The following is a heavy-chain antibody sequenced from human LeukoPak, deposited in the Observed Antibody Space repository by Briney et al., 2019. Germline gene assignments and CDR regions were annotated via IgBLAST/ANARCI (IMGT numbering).Heavy chain of an antibody. J-gene: IGHJ4*02. Sequence: SQTLSLTCTVSGGSISSGGYYWSWIRQHPGKGLEWIGYIYYSGSTYYNPSLKSRVTISVDTSKNQFSLKLSSVTAADTAVYYCASRYCSSTSCHWGSLFDYWGQGTLVTVSS. CDR2: IYYSGST. D-gene: IGHD2-2*01. CDR3: ASRYCSSTSCHWGSLFDY. V-gene: IGHV4-31*03. CDR1: GGSISSGGYY.